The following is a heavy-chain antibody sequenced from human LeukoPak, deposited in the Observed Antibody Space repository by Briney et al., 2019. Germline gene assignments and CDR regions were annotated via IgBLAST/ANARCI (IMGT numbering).Heavy chain of an antibody. CDR1: GGSISSSSYY. CDR2: IYYSGST. Sequence: PSETLSLTCTVSGGSISSSSYYWGWIRQPPGKGLEWIGSIYYSGSTYYNPSLKSRVTISVDTSKNQFSLKLSSVTAADTAVYYCARGEDYGDYLGHWFDPWGQGTLVTVSS. D-gene: IGHD4-17*01. J-gene: IGHJ5*02. V-gene: IGHV4-39*01. CDR3: ARGEDYGDYLGHWFDP.